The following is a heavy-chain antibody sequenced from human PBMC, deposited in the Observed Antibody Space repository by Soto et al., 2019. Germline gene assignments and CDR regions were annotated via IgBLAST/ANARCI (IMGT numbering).Heavy chain of an antibody. V-gene: IGHV3-23*01. CDR2: ISRSADET. CDR3: VKIGVLGQGYFDL. Sequence: EGQLLESGGGLVQTGGSLRLSCAASGFTFSNHGMSWARQAQGKGLEWVSSISRSADETFYADYVKGRFTISRDNSKSTRFLQMNTLRVEDTAVYYCVKIGVLGQGYFDLWSRGTLVTVSA. J-gene: IGHJ2*01. CDR1: GFTFSNHG. D-gene: IGHD3-22*01.